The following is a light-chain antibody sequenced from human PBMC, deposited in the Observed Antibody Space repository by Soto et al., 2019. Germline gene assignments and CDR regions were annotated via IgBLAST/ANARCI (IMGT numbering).Light chain of an antibody. CDR1: QSVSNNY. Sequence: EIVITQSPGALSLTPGERAAHSCRASQSVSNNYLAWYQQKPGQAPRLLIYGASNRATGIPDRFSGSGSGTDFTLTISRLEPEEFAVYYCQQYGSSGTCGQGTKVEIK. CDR2: GAS. V-gene: IGKV3-20*01. J-gene: IGKJ1*01. CDR3: QQYGSSGT.